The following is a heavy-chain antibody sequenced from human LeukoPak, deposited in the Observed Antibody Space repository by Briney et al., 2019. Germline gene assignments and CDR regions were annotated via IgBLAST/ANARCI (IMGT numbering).Heavy chain of an antibody. CDR3: AKNPDQPQYYYYMDV. CDR2: ISRSGSTK. V-gene: IGHV3-11*01. J-gene: IGHJ6*03. CDR1: GFTFSDYN. Sequence: GGSLRLSCAASGFTFSDYNMRWIRQAPGKGLEWVSSISRSGSTKYYADSVKGRFTISRDNAKNSLFLQMNSLRAEDTAVYYCAKNPDQPQYYYYMDVWGKGTTVTISS. D-gene: IGHD2/OR15-2a*01.